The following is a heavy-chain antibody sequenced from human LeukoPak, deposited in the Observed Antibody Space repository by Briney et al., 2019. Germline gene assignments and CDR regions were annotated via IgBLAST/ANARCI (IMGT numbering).Heavy chain of an antibody. J-gene: IGHJ4*02. CDR3: ATSITMIVVDPYSDY. Sequence: PGGSLRLSCAASGFTFSSYIMNWVRQAPGKGLEWVSYISSSSSTIYYADSVKGRFTISRDNAKNSLYLQMNSLRDEDTAVYYCATSITMIVVDPYSDYWGQGTLVTVSS. V-gene: IGHV3-48*02. CDR1: GFTFSSYI. CDR2: ISSSSSTI. D-gene: IGHD3-22*01.